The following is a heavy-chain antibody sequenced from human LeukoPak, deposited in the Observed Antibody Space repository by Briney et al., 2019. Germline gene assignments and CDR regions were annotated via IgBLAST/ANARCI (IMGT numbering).Heavy chain of an antibody. J-gene: IGHJ6*03. Sequence: GASVKVSCKASGYTFTGYYMHWVRQAPGQGLEWMGWINPNSGGTNYAQKFQGRVTMTRDTSISTAYMGLSRLRSDDTAVYYCARRYCSSTSCYEGYYYMDVWGKGTTVTISS. CDR1: GYTFTGYY. CDR3: ARRYCSSTSCYEGYYYMDV. CDR2: INPNSGGT. V-gene: IGHV1-2*02. D-gene: IGHD2-2*01.